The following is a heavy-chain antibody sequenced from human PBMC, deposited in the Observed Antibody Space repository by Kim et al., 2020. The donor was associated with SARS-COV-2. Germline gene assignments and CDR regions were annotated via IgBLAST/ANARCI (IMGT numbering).Heavy chain of an antibody. V-gene: IGHV4-34*01. Sequence: SETLSLTCAVYGGSFSGYYWSWIRQPPGKGLEWIGEINHSGSTNYNPSLKSRVTISVDTSKNQFSLKLSSVTAANTAVNYCARGRSPAYYYGSGSYYKRGWYDPWGKGRLVTVSS. D-gene: IGHD3-10*01. J-gene: IGHJ5*02. CDR2: INHSGST. CDR1: GGSFSGYY. CDR3: ARGRSPAYYYGSGSYYKRGWYDP.